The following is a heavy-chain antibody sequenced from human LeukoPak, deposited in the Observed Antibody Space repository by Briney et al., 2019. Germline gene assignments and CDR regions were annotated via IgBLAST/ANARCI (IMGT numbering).Heavy chain of an antibody. CDR2: ISNNGGYT. CDR1: GFTFSSSA. J-gene: IGHJ4*02. Sequence: GGSLRLSCAASGFTFSSSAMSWVRQAPGKGLEWVSAISNNGGYTYYADSVQGRFTISRDNSKSTLCLQMNSLRAEDTAVYYCAKSESPYCSSTSCYLYFDYWGQGTLVTVSS. D-gene: IGHD2-2*01. CDR3: AKSESPYCSSTSCYLYFDY. V-gene: IGHV3-23*01.